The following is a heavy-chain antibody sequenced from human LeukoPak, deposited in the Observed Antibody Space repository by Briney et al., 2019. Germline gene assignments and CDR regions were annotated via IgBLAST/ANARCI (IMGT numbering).Heavy chain of an antibody. CDR3: ARRLLQSSGFGPQNWFDP. CDR2: VHNSGST. Sequence: SETLSLTCTVSGGSISSSYWQWIRQPPGKALEWIGYVHNSGSTNYNPSLKSRVTISVDTSKNQFSLKLNSVTAADTAVYYCARRLLQSSGFGPQNWFDPWGQGTLVTVSS. V-gene: IGHV4-59*08. D-gene: IGHD3/OR15-3a*01. J-gene: IGHJ5*02. CDR1: GGSISSSY.